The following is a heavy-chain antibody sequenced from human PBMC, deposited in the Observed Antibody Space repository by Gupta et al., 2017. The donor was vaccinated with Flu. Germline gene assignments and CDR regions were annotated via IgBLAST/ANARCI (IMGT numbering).Heavy chain of an antibody. CDR1: GFTFSSYA. CDR2: ISGSGGST. D-gene: IGHD2-2*01. J-gene: IGHJ4*02. Sequence: EVQLLESGGGLVQPGGSLRPSCAASGFTFSSYAMSWVRQAPGKGLEGVSAISGSGGSTYYADSVKGRFTISRDNSKNTLYLQMNSLRAEDTAVYYCAKGYCSSTSCYPYYFDYWGQGTLVTVSS. V-gene: IGHV3-23*01. CDR3: AKGYCSSTSCYPYYFDY.